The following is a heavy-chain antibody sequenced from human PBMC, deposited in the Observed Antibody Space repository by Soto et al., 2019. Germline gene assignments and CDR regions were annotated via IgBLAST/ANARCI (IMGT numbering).Heavy chain of an antibody. D-gene: IGHD6-6*01. CDR3: ASLSIAARREYYYYYGMDV. Sequence: ASVKVSCKASGYTFTSYAMHWVRQAPGQRLEWMGWINAGNGNTKYSQKFQGRVTITRDTSASTAYMELSSLRSEDTAVYCCASLSIAARREYYYYYGMDVWGQGTTVTVSS. CDR2: INAGNGNT. V-gene: IGHV1-3*01. J-gene: IGHJ6*02. CDR1: GYTFTSYA.